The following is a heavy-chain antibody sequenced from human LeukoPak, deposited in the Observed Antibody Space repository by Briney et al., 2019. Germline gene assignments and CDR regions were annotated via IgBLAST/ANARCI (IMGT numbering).Heavy chain of an antibody. J-gene: IGHJ3*02. CDR3: ARGSPLPYSGSYLGAFDI. D-gene: IGHD1-26*01. V-gene: IGHV3-7*01. CDR2: IKQDGSEK. CDR1: GFTFDDYT. Sequence: GGSLRLSCAASGFTFDDYTMHWVRQAPGKGLEWVANIKQDGSEKYYVDSVKGRFTISRDNAKNSLYLQMNSLRAEDTAVYYCARGSPLPYSGSYLGAFDIWGQGTMVTVSS.